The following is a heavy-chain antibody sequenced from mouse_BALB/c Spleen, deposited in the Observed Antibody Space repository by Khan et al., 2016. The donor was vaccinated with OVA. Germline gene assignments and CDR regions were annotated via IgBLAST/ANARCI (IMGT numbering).Heavy chain of an antibody. J-gene: IGHJ2*01. CDR2: IIYSGST. D-gene: IGHD2-2*01. CDR1: GSSITSDYA. CDR3: ARNYGYDDY. V-gene: IGHV3-2*02. Sequence: VQLKQSGPGLVKPSQSLSLTCTVTGSSITSDYAWDWIRQFPENKLEWMGYIIYSGSTSFNPSLKSRISITRDTSKNQFFLQLNSLTTEDTATYYCARNYGYDDYWGQCTTLTVSS.